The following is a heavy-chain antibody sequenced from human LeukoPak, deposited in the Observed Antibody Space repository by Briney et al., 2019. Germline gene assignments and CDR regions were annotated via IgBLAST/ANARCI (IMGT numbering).Heavy chain of an antibody. Sequence: GGSLRLSCAASGFIFSSNYMSWVRQAPGKGLEWVSIIYSGGTTYYADSVKGRFTISRDTSKNTLYLQMNSLRAGDTAVYYCAREVGATRGLDHWGQGTLVTVSS. D-gene: IGHD1-26*01. CDR3: AREVGATRGLDH. V-gene: IGHV3-53*01. CDR1: GFIFSSNY. J-gene: IGHJ5*02. CDR2: IYSGGTT.